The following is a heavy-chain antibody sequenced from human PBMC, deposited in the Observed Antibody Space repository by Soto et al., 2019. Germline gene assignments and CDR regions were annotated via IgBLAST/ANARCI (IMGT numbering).Heavy chain of an antibody. CDR1: GITFSSDW. Sequence: GXSLSLSGAASGITFSSDWIHWVTQAPGKGLVWGSRINGAGSSTNYADSVKGRFTISRDNAKNTLYLQMNSPRAEDTAVYYCASNVAGTSPNQYWGQGTQVTVSS. CDR3: ASNVAGTSPNQY. D-gene: IGHD6-19*01. V-gene: IGHV3-74*01. CDR2: INGAGSST. J-gene: IGHJ4*02.